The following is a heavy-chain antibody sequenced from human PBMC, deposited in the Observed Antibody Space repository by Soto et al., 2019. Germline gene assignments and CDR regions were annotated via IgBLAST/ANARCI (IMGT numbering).Heavy chain of an antibody. D-gene: IGHD3-3*01. V-gene: IGHV3-21*01. Sequence: GGSLRLSCAASGFTFSSYSMNCVGQAPGKGLEWASSISSSSSYIYYADSWKGRFTISRDNAKNSLHPQMNSLRAEATAVYYCAGDRAYYDFWSGYPRSGYLDYWGQVT. J-gene: IGHJ4*02. CDR3: AGDRAYYDFWSGYPRSGYLDY. CDR2: ISSSSSYI. CDR1: GFTFSSYS.